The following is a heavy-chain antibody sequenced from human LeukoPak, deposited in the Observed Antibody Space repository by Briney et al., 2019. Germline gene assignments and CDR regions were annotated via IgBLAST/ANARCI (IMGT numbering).Heavy chain of an antibody. CDR2: IYPGDSDT. CDR1: GYSFTSYW. CDR3: ARSVADTRGITMIYWFDP. Sequence: GESLKISCKGSGYSFTSYWIGCVRQMPGKGLEWMGIIYPGDSDTRYSPSFQGQVTISADKSISTAYLQWSSLKASDTAMYYCARSVADTRGITMIYWFDPWGQGTLVTVSS. V-gene: IGHV5-51*01. J-gene: IGHJ5*02. D-gene: IGHD3-22*01.